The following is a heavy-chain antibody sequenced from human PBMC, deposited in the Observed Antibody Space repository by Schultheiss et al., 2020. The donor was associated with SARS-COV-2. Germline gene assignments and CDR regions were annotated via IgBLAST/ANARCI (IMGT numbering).Heavy chain of an antibody. J-gene: IGHJ5*02. V-gene: IGHV3-30*01. CDR1: GFTFSSYT. CDR2: ISYDGSNK. CDR3: ARDDRKRGYHGPGSYYTDH. D-gene: IGHD3-10*01. Sequence: GGSLRLSCSASGFTFSSYTMHWVRQAPGKGLEWVAVISYDGSNKYYADSVKGRFTISRDNSKSTLYLQMNSLRAEDTAVYYCARDDRKRGYHGPGSYYTDHWGQGTLVTVSS.